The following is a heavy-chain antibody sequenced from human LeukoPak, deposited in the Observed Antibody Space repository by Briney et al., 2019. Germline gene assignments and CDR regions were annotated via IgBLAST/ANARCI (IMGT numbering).Heavy chain of an antibody. CDR3: ARGDYYDSSGTVDY. V-gene: IGHV3-7*01. Sequence: GGSLRLSCAASGFTFSSYWMSWVRQAPGKGLEWVANIKQDGSEKYYVDSVKGRFTVSRDNAKNSLYLQMNSLRAEDTAVYYCARGDYYDSSGTVDYWGQGTLVTVSS. CDR2: IKQDGSEK. J-gene: IGHJ4*02. CDR1: GFTFSSYW. D-gene: IGHD3-22*01.